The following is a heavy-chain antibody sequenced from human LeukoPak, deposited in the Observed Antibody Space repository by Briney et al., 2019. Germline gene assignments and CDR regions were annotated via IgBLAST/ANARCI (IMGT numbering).Heavy chain of an antibody. CDR3: AKKGRDYYDNWFDP. CDR2: ISGSGGST. V-gene: IGHV3-23*01. D-gene: IGHD3-22*01. J-gene: IGHJ5*02. Sequence: GGSLRLSCAASGFTFSSYAMSRVRQAPGKGLEWVSAISGSGGSTYYADSVKGRFTTSRDNSKNTLYLQMNSLRAEDTAVYYCAKKGRDYYDNWFDPWGQGTLVTVSS. CDR1: GFTFSSYA.